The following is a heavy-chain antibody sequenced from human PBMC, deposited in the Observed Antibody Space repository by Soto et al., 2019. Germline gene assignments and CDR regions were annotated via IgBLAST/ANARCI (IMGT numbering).Heavy chain of an antibody. D-gene: IGHD5-12*01. CDR3: ARVRSGYDKYYFDY. CDR2: VYHTGNS. CDR1: GGSITSDDYV. Sequence: PSETLSLTCTVSGGSITSDDYVWSWIRQPPGKGLEWIGFVYHTGNSYYNPSLTSRLSISSDRSKNQFSPSLSSVTDADTAVYYCARVRSGYDKYYFDYWGQGILVTV. V-gene: IGHV4-30-4*01. J-gene: IGHJ4*02.